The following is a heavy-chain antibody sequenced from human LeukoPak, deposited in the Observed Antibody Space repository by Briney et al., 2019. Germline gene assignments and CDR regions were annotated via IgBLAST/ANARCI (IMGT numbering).Heavy chain of an antibody. CDR1: GFTFSSYA. J-gene: IGHJ4*02. D-gene: IGHD3-16*02. Sequence: GGSLRLSCAASGFTFSSYAMSWVRQAPGKGLEWVSAISGSGGSTYYADSVKGRFTISRDNSKNTLYLQMNSLRAEDTAVYYCARGAERTYYDYVWGSYRYGYFDYWGQGTLVTVSS. CDR2: ISGSGGST. CDR3: ARGAERTYYDYVWGSYRYGYFDY. V-gene: IGHV3-23*01.